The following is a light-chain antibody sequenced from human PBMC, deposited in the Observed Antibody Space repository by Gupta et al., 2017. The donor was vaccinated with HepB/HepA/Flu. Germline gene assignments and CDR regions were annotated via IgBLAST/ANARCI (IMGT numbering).Light chain of an antibody. V-gene: IGKV3-20*01. CDR3: QQDGSSST. Sequence: EIVLTQSPCTLSLSPGERATLSCRASQSVSSSYLAWYKQRPGQTPRLHIYGASSRATGIPDRFSGSGTGTDFTITSSGLEDEDFEVYYWQQDGSSSTFGHGTKVDIK. CDR2: GAS. J-gene: IGKJ3*01. CDR1: QSVSSSY.